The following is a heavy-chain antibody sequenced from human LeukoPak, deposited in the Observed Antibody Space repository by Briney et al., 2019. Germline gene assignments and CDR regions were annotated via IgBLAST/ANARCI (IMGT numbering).Heavy chain of an antibody. CDR3: AKVATHSGSYSEFDY. Sequence: GGSLRLSCAASGFTFSTYAVSWVRQAPGKGLEWVSAISGSGGSTYYADSVQGRFIISRDNSKNTLYLQMNSLRAEDTAVYYCAKVATHSGSYSEFDYWGQGTLVTVSS. CDR1: GFTFSTYA. J-gene: IGHJ4*02. CDR2: ISGSGGST. V-gene: IGHV3-23*01. D-gene: IGHD1-26*01.